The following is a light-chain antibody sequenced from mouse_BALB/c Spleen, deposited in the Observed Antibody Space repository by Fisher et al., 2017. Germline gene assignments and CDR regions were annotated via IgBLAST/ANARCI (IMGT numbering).Light chain of an antibody. CDR1: SSVSY. CDR3: QQWSSYPLT. CDR2: RTS. Sequence: IVLTQSPAIMSASPGEKVTITCSASSSVSYMHWYQQKPGSSPKLWIYRTSNLASGVPARFSGSGSGTSYSLTISSMEAEDAATYYCQQWSSYPLTFGAGTKLELK. J-gene: IGKJ5*01. V-gene: IGKV4-61*01.